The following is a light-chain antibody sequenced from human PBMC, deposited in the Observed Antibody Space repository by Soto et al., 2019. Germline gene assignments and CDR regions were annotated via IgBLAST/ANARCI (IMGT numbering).Light chain of an antibody. CDR1: NSNIGRNT. V-gene: IGLV1-44*01. CDR3: AVGDHSLHGV. J-gene: IGLJ3*02. CDR2: NNN. Sequence: QPVLTQPPSASGTPGQRVTISCSGSNSNIGRNTVNWYQQVPGTAPKVLIYNNNQRPSGVPDRFSGSKSGTAASLAISGLRSEEEADYYCAVGDHSLHGVVGGGTAQPVL.